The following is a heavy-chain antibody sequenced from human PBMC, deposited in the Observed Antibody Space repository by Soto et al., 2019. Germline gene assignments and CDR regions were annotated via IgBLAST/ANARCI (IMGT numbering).Heavy chain of an antibody. J-gene: IGHJ6*02. Sequence: GGSLRLSCAASGFTFSSYGMHWVRQAPGKGLEWVAVIWYDGSNKYYADSVKGRFTISRDNSKNTLYLQMNSLRAEDTAVYYCARGGSSSPDYYYYYGMDVWGQGTTVTVSS. CDR3: ARGGSSSPDYYYYYGMDV. CDR2: IWYDGSNK. V-gene: IGHV3-33*01. CDR1: GFTFSSYG. D-gene: IGHD6-6*01.